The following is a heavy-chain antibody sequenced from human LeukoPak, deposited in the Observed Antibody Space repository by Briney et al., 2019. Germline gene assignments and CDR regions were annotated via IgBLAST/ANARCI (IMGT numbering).Heavy chain of an antibody. CDR3: AKALFTYWGDAFDI. V-gene: IGHV3-7*01. D-gene: IGHD7-27*01. CDR1: GFTFSTYW. Sequence: PGGSLRLSCAASGFTFSTYWMNWVRQAPGRGLEWLANIKQDGSEKHYLDSVKGRFSVSRDNAKNSLYLQMNSLRAEDTAVYYCAKALFTYWGDAFDIWGQGTMVTVSS. J-gene: IGHJ3*02. CDR2: IKQDGSEK.